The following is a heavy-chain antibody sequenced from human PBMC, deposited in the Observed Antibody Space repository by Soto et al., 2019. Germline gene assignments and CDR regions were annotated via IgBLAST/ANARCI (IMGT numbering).Heavy chain of an antibody. V-gene: IGHV4-39*01. CDR2: IYYSGTT. D-gene: IGHD3-10*01. CDR3: ARQIASTWARFDY. J-gene: IGHJ4*02. Sequence: KPSETLSLTCTVSGDSISSSSHYWGWIRQPPGKGREWIGSIYYSGTTHYNPSLKSRVIITGDSPKNQFSLKVNSVTAADTAVYYCARQIASTWARFDYWGQGALVTVSS. CDR1: GDSISSSSHY.